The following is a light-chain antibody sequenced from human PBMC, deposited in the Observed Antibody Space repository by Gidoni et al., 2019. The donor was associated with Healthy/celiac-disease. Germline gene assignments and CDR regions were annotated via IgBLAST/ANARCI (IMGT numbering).Light chain of an antibody. Sequence: DIQMPQSPSTLSASVGARVTITCRASPRISSWLTWYQQKPGKAPKLLIYKASSLKSGVPSRFSGSGSGTEFTLTISSLQPDDFATYYCQQYNSYVYTFGQXTKLEIK. J-gene: IGKJ2*01. V-gene: IGKV1-5*03. CDR3: QQYNSYVYT. CDR2: KAS. CDR1: PRISSW.